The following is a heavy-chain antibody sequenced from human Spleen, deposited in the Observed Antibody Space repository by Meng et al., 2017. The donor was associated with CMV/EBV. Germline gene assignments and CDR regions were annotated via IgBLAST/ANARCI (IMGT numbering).Heavy chain of an antibody. Sequence: SETLSLTCTVSGDSIRSYHWSWIRQPPGKGLEWIEYAFHSGTTNKNPSLQSRVMISVDTSKNHFSLRLRSVAAADTAVYYCARVALGTSEAFDIWGQGTMVTVSS. J-gene: IGHJ3*02. V-gene: IGHV4-59*01. CDR1: GDSIRSYH. D-gene: IGHD1-14*01. CDR2: AFHSGTT. CDR3: ARVALGTSEAFDI.